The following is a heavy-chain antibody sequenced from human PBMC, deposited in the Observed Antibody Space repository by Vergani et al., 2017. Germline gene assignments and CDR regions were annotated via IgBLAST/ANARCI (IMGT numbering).Heavy chain of an antibody. V-gene: IGHV3-7*01. J-gene: IGHJ4*02. CDR3: ARDTYRFFDF. Sequence: EVQLVESGGGLVQPGGSLRLSCAASGFTLSSYWMGWVRQAPGKGLEWVANIQEDGHETYYVDSVKGRFTISRDSAKNSLYLQMYSLRAEDTAVYFCARDTYRFFDFWGRGTLVSVSS. CDR2: IQEDGHET. D-gene: IGHD2/OR15-2a*01. CDR1: GFTLSSYW.